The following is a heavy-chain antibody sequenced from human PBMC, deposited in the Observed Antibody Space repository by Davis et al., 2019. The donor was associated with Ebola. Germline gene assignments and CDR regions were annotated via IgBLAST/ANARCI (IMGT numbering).Heavy chain of an antibody. J-gene: IGHJ4*02. CDR1: GFTFSAYH. V-gene: IGHV3-21*01. CDR2: ITNTGTDT. Sequence: GESLKISCSASGFTFSAYHMNWVRQAPGKGLEWVSSITNTGTDTYYAGLVKGRFSISRDNAKASLYLQMNSLRAEDTAVYYCAKEGSVEEFDYWGQGTLVTVSS. D-gene: IGHD6-25*01. CDR3: AKEGSVEEFDY.